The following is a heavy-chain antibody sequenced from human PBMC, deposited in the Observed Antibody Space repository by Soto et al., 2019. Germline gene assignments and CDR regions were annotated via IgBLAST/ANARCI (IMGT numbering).Heavy chain of an antibody. D-gene: IGHD1-26*01. CDR3: ARMVRSGTYGNYDYYAMDV. CDR2: INQDGSEK. J-gene: IGHJ6*02. CDR1: GFTFSNYW. V-gene: IGHV3-7*01. Sequence: EVQLVESGGGLVQPGGSLRLSCAASGFTFSNYWMNWVRQAPGKGLEWVANINQDGSEKYYVDSEKGRFTMSRDNAKNSLYLQMNSLRAEDTAVYYCARMVRSGTYGNYDYYAMDVWGQGTTVTVSS.